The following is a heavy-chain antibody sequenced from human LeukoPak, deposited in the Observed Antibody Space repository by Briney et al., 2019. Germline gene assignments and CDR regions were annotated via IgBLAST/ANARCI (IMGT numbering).Heavy chain of an antibody. D-gene: IGHD2-2*02. CDR1: GFTFSSYS. Sequence: GGSLRLSCAAPGFTFSSYSMNWVRQAPGKGLEWVSSISSISSYIYYADSVKGRFTISTDNAKNSLYLQMNSLRAEDTAVYYCARPLYASYYYGMDVWGQGTTVTVSS. CDR3: ARPLYASYYYGMDV. V-gene: IGHV3-21*01. J-gene: IGHJ6*02. CDR2: ISSISSYI.